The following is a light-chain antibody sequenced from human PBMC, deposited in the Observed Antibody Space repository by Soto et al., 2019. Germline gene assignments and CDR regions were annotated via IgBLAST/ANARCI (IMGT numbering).Light chain of an antibody. J-gene: IGLJ2*01. CDR1: SSNIGKNY. CDR3: GTWDSSLSAVV. CDR2: DDN. Sequence: QSLLTQPPSVSAAPGQKVTISCSGSSSNIGKNYVSWYQQLPGTAPELLIYDDNKRPLGIPDRFSGSKSGASATLGVTGLQTGDEADYYCGTWDSSLSAVVFGGGTKLTVL. V-gene: IGLV1-51*01.